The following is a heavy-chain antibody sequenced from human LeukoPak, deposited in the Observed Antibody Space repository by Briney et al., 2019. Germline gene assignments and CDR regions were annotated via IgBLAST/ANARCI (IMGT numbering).Heavy chain of an antibody. D-gene: IGHD4-17*01. CDR1: GGSFSGYY. Sequence: SETLSLTCAVYGGSFSGYYWSWIRQPPGKGLEWIGEINHSGSTNYNPSLKSRVTISVDTSKNQFSLKLSSVTAADTAVYYCVRRGPTVTAIDYWGQGTLVTVSS. J-gene: IGHJ4*02. V-gene: IGHV4-34*01. CDR3: VRRGPTVTAIDY. CDR2: INHSGST.